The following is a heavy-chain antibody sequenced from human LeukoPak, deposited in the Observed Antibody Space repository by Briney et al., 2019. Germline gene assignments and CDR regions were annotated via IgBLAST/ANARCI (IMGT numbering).Heavy chain of an antibody. CDR1: GYTFTSYG. V-gene: IGHV1-18*01. D-gene: IGHD6-6*01. Sequence: GASVKVSCKASGYTFTSYGISWVRQAPGQGLEWMGWISASNGHTNFAQKLQGRVTMTTDSSTSTAYMDLRSLRSDDTAVYYCARVGPLQDSSSSLWGQGTLVTVSS. CDR3: ARVGPLQDSSSSL. CDR2: ISASNGHT. J-gene: IGHJ4*02.